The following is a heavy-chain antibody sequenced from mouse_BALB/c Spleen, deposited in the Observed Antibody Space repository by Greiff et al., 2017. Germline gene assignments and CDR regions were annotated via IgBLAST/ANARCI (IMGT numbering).Heavy chain of an antibody. D-gene: IGHD1-1*01. CDR1: GYTFTDYY. J-gene: IGHJ3*01. CDR3: ARWGYYGSRAWFAY. CDR2: IYPGSGNT. V-gene: IGHV1-84*02. Sequence: LVESGPELVKPGASVKISCKASGYTFTDYYINWVKQKPGQGLEWIGWIYPGSGNTKYNEKFKGKATLTVDTSSSTAYMQLSSLTSEDTAVYFCARWGYYGSRAWFAYWGQGTLVTVSA.